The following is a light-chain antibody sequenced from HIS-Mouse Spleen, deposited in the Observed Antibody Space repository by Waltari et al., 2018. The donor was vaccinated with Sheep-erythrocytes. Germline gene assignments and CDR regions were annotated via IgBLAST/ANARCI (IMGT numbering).Light chain of an antibody. CDR3: CSYAGSYNHV. CDR2: DVS. V-gene: IGLV2-11*01. Sequence: QSALTQPRSVSGSPGQSVTISCTGTSSDVGGYNYVSWYQQHPAKPPKLMIYDVSKRPSGVPDRFSGSKSGNTASLTISGLQAEDEADYYCCSYAGSYNHVFATGTKVTVL. J-gene: IGLJ1*01. CDR1: SSDVGGYNY.